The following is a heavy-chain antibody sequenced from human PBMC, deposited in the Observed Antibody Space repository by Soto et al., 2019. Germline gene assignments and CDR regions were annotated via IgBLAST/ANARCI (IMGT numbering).Heavy chain of an antibody. CDR3: ARLNYYDSSGYYDDAFDI. Sequence: QLQLQESGPGLMKPSETLSLTCTVSGGSISSSSYYWGWIRQPPGKGLEWIGSIYYSGSTYYNPSLKSRVTISVDTSKNQFSLKLSSVTAADTAVYYCARLNYYDSSGYYDDAFDIWGQGTMVTVSS. D-gene: IGHD3-22*01. V-gene: IGHV4-39*01. J-gene: IGHJ3*02. CDR1: GGSISSSSYY. CDR2: IYYSGST.